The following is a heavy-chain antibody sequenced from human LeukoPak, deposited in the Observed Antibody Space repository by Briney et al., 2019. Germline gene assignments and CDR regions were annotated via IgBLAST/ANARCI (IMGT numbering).Heavy chain of an antibody. CDR3: ARVPRSSTIAVAVEEDY. D-gene: IGHD6-19*01. CDR2: IYYRGST. J-gene: IGHJ4*02. CDR1: GGSISSSSYY. V-gene: IGHV4-61*05. Sequence: SETLSLTCTVSGGSISSSSYYWSWIRQPPGKGLEWIGYIYYRGSTNYNPSLKSRVTISVDTSKNQFSLKLSSVTAADTAVYYCARVPRSSTIAVAVEEDYWGQGTLVTVSS.